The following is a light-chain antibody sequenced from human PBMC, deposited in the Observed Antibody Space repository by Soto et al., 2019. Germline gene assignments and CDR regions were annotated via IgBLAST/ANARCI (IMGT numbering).Light chain of an antibody. CDR2: AAS. CDR3: QQYHTYTWT. Sequence: IEMTQSPSTLSASAGDRGGITGRASQGISSWLAWYQQKPGKAPKLLIHAASSLQPGVPSRFSGSGSGTEFTLTISSLQPDDFATYYCQQYHTYTWTFGQGTKVDIK. CDR1: QGISSW. J-gene: IGKJ1*01. V-gene: IGKV1-5*01.